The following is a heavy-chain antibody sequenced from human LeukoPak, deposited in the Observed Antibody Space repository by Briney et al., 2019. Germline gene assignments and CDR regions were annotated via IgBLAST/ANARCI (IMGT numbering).Heavy chain of an antibody. J-gene: IGHJ4*02. CDR1: GYTFTSYD. CDR3: TTGRGNY. V-gene: IGHV1-8*01. Sequence: ASVKVSCKASGYTFTSYDINWVRQATGQGLEWMGWMNPNSGNTGYAQKFQGRVTMTEDTSTDTAYMELSSLRSEDTAFYYCTTGRGNYWGQGTLVTVSS. CDR2: MNPNSGNT.